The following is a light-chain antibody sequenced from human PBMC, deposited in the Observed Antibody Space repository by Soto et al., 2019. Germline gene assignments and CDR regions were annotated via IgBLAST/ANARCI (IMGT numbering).Light chain of an antibody. V-gene: IGKV1-33*01. Sequence: DIQMTQSPSSLSASVGDRVTITCQASQGISHYLNWYQQKPGKAPKLLIYDASNLETGVPSRFSGSGSGTDFTFTISSLQPEDIATYYCQQYDNLPLTFGGGTKVEIK. CDR3: QQYDNLPLT. CDR2: DAS. CDR1: QGISHY. J-gene: IGKJ4*01.